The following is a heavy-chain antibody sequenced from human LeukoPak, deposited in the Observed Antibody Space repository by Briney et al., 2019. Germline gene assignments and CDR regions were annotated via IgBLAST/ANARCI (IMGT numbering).Heavy chain of an antibody. J-gene: IGHJ4*02. CDR2: ISAYNGNT. CDR1: GYTFTSYG. CDR3: ARVRFEVDTAMSDY. D-gene: IGHD5-18*01. V-gene: IGHV1-18*01. Sequence: ASVKVSCKASGYTFTSYGISWVRQAPGQGLEWMGWISAYNGNTDYAQKLQGRVTMTTDTSTNTAYMDLRSLSSDDTAVYYCARVRFEVDTAMSDYWGQGTLVTVSS.